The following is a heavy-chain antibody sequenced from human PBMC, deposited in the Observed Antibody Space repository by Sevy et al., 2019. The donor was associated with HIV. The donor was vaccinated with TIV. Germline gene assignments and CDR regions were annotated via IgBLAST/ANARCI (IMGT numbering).Heavy chain of an antibody. J-gene: IGHJ6*02. V-gene: IGHV4-39*01. CDR3: ARGGVLGYPPLYYYGMDV. CDR2: IYYSGRT. Sequence: SETLSLTCTVSGGSISRSSYYWGWIRQPPGKGLEWIGSIYYSGRTYYNPSLKSRVTISVDTSKNQFSLKLSSVTAADTAVYYCARGGVLGYPPLYYYGMDVWGQGTTVTVSS. CDR1: GGSISRSSYY. D-gene: IGHD3-16*01.